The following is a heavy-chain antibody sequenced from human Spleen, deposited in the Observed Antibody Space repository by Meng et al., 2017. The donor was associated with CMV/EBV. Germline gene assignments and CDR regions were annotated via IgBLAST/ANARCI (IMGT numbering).Heavy chain of an antibody. J-gene: IGHJ4*02. CDR1: GFTFRDYY. D-gene: IGHD1-1*01. CDR2: ISDSGSTI. Sequence: GESLKISCGASGFTFRDYYMSWIRQTPGKGLEWVSYISDSGSTIYYAESVKGRFTISRDNAKNSLYLEMNSLRAEDTAVYYCARGLLGTFDYWGQGTLVTVSS. V-gene: IGHV3-11*04. CDR3: ARGLLGTFDY.